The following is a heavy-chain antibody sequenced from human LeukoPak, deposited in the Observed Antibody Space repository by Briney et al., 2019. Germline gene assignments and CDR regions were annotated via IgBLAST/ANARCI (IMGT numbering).Heavy chain of an antibody. CDR3: AKEYCSTTNCLGD. Sequence: PGGSLRLSCAASGFTFSSYAMHWVRQAPGKGLEWVAVISYDGSNKYYADSVKGRFTISRDNSKNTLYLQMTSLRAEDTAVYYCAKEYCSTTNCLGDWGLGTLVTVSS. CDR1: GFTFSSYA. D-gene: IGHD2-2*01. J-gene: IGHJ4*02. CDR2: ISYDGSNK. V-gene: IGHV3-30-3*01.